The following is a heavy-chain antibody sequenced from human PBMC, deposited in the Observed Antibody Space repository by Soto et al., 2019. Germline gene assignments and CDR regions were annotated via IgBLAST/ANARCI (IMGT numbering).Heavy chain of an antibody. D-gene: IGHD2-15*01. CDR3: AKDLGYCSGGSCYHNWFDP. CDR2: FYTTGRA. J-gene: IGHJ5*02. CDR1: GGSISSSY. Sequence: PSETLSLTCSVSGGSISSSYWNWIRQPAGKGLEWIGRFYTTGRASYNPSLKGRLTLSGDTSKNQFSLRLGSVTAADTAVYYCAKDLGYCSGGSCYHNWFDPWGQGTLVTVSS. V-gene: IGHV4-4*07.